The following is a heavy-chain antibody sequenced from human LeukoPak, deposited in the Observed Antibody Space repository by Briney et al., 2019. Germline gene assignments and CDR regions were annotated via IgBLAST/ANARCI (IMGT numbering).Heavy chain of an antibody. CDR2: ISRSGGST. D-gene: IGHD1-26*01. J-gene: IGHJ4*02. CDR1: GFIFSSYA. CDR3: AKTSGTYFYYFDY. Sequence: PGGSLRLSCAASGFIFSSYAMSWVRQAPGKGLEWVSAISRSGGSTYHADSVKGRFTLSRDNSQDTLYLQMNSLRAEDTAVYYCAKTSGTYFYYFDYWGQGTLVTVSS. V-gene: IGHV3-23*01.